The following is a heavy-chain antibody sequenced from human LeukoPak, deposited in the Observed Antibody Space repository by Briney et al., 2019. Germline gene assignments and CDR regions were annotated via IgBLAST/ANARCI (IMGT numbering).Heavy chain of an antibody. J-gene: IGHJ4*02. D-gene: IGHD3-22*01. CDR1: GYSISSGYY. CDR3: ARDLRSDYNSWIDD. CDR2: IYHSGNS. V-gene: IGHV4-38-2*02. Sequence: SETLSLTCTVSGYSISSGYYWGWIRQPPGKGLGWIGSIYHSGNSYYNPSLKSRVTISVDTSKNQFSLKLSSVTAADTAVYYCARDLRSDYNSWIDDWGQGTPVTVSS.